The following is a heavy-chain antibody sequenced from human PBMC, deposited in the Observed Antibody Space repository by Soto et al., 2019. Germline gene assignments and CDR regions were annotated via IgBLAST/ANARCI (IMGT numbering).Heavy chain of an antibody. CDR2: INPKFGDT. V-gene: IGHV1-2*02. J-gene: IGHJ6*02. D-gene: IGHD3-10*02. CDR3: ARNMDYYYGRGSGNGHGV. CDR1: GYTFTAYH. Sequence: QVQLVQSGAEVKEAGDSVRVSCEASGYTFTAYHIHWVRQAPGQGLEWMGWINPKFGDTTYAQDFQGRVSMIRDMSISTVYMELSRLTSDDTAIYYCARNMDYYYGRGSGNGHGVWGQGTTVTVFS.